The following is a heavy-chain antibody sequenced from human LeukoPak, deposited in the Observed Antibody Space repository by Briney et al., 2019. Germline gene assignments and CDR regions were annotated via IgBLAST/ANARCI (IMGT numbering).Heavy chain of an antibody. J-gene: IGHJ4*02. D-gene: IGHD6-19*01. CDR2: ISWNSGSI. Sequence: GGSLRLSCAASGFPFDDYAMHWVRQAPGKGLEWVSGISWNSGSIGYADSVKGRFTVSRDNAKNSLYLQMNSLRAEDTALYYCAKDIDFAWAVAGTTLDYWGQGTLVTVSS. CDR1: GFPFDDYA. CDR3: AKDIDFAWAVAGTTLDY. V-gene: IGHV3-9*01.